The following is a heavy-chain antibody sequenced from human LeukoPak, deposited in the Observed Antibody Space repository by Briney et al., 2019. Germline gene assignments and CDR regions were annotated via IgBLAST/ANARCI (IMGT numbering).Heavy chain of an antibody. CDR1: GFTFSSYW. CDR3: ARARYYYDSSGYIDY. J-gene: IGHJ4*02. D-gene: IGHD3-22*01. Sequence: PGGSLRLSCAASGFTFSSYWMHWVRQAPGKGLVWVSRINSDGSSTSYADSVKGRFTISRDNAKNTLYLQMNSLRAEDTAVYYCARARYYYDSSGYIDYWGQGTLVTVSS. V-gene: IGHV3-74*01. CDR2: INSDGSST.